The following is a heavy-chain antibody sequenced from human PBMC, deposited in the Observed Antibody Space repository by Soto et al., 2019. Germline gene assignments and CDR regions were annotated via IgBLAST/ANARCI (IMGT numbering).Heavy chain of an antibody. J-gene: IGHJ6*02. V-gene: IGHV2-70*01. Sequence: SGPTLVNPTQTLTLTCTFSGFSLSTSGMCVSWIRQPPGKALEWLALIDWDDDKYYSTSLKTRLTISKDTSKNQVVLTMTNMDPVDTATYYCARIVRSIAVAGTHYYYGMDVWGQGTTVTVSS. D-gene: IGHD6-19*01. CDR3: ARIVRSIAVAGTHYYYGMDV. CDR2: IDWDDDK. CDR1: GFSLSTSGMC.